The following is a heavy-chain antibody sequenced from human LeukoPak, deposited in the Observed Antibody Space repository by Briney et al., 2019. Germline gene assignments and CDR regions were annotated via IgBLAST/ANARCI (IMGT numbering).Heavy chain of an antibody. D-gene: IGHD3-3*01. CDR2: IYTSGST. CDR3: ARDLPYYDFWSGYQLDAFDI. V-gene: IGHV4-61*02. J-gene: IGHJ3*02. CDR1: GGSISSGSYY. Sequence: PSQTLSLTCTVSGGSISSGSYYWSWIRQPAGKGLEWIGRIYTSGSTNYNPSLKSRVTISVDTSKNQFSLKLSSVTAADTAVYYCARDLPYYDFWSGYQLDAFDIWGQGTMVTVSS.